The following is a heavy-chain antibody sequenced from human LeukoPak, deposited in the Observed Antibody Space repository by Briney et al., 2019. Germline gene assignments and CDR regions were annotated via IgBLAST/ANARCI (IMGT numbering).Heavy chain of an antibody. V-gene: IGHV4-39*01. CDR1: GGSISSGGYY. CDR2: IYYSGST. D-gene: IGHD2-15*01. Sequence: SQTLSLTCTVSGGSISSGGYYWGWIRQPPGKGLEWIGSIYYSGSTYYNPSLKSRVTISVDTSKNQFSLKLSSVTAADTAVYYCARQGSYCSGGSCIDYWGQGTLVTVSS. CDR3: ARQGSYCSGGSCIDY. J-gene: IGHJ4*02.